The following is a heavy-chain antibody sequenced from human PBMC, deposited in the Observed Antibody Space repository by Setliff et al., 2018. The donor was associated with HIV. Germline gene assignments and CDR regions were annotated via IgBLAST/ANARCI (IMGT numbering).Heavy chain of an antibody. Sequence: KVSCKSSGGSFNTYAINWVRQAPGQGLEWMGGIISIFDKANYAQKFHGRLTITAGDSTRTVYMELNSLGSGDTAVYYCARGGVRGYSYGEAFDIWGQGTLVTVSS. V-gene: IGHV1-69*01. CDR2: IISIFDKA. D-gene: IGHD5-18*01. CDR1: GGSFNTYA. CDR3: ARGGVRGYSYGEAFDI. J-gene: IGHJ3*02.